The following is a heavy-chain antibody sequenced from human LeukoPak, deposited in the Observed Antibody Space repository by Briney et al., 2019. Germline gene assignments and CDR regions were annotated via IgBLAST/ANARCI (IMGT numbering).Heavy chain of an antibody. D-gene: IGHD5-12*01. CDR3: ARHRFSIPRGYSGYDYYYYYGMDV. V-gene: IGHV5-51*01. CDR2: IYPGDSDT. J-gene: IGHJ6*02. CDR1: GYSFTSYW. Sequence: GESPKISCKGSGYSFTSYWIGWVRQMPGKGLEWMGIIYPGDSDTRYSPSFQGQVTISADKSISTAYLQWSSLKASDTAMYYCARHRFSIPRGYSGYDYYYYYGMDVWGQGTTVTVSS.